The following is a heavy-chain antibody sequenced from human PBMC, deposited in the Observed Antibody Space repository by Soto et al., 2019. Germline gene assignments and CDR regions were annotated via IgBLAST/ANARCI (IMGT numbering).Heavy chain of an antibody. Sequence: TSETLALTCTVSGAPITINYWSWIRQAPGKGLEWIGYIYYSGSTTYNPSLKSRVTMSADTSKDQFSLKLNSVTAADTAVYYCARDAGGTYDHWG. CDR3: ARDAGGTYDH. J-gene: IGHJ4*01. CDR2: IYYSGST. V-gene: IGHV4-59*01. CDR1: GAPITINY. D-gene: IGHD1-1*01.